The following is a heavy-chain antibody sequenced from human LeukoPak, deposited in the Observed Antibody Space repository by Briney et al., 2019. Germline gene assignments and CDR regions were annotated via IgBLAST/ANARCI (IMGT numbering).Heavy chain of an antibody. Sequence: SETLSLTCTVSGGSISSGGYYWSWIRQHPGTGLEWIGYIYYSGSTYYNPSLKSRVTISVDTSKNQFSLKLSSVTAADTAVYYCARDNAVSSLFDYWGQGTLATVSS. CDR2: IYYSGST. CDR1: GGSISSGGYY. J-gene: IGHJ4*02. V-gene: IGHV4-31*03. D-gene: IGHD2-2*01. CDR3: ARDNAVSSLFDY.